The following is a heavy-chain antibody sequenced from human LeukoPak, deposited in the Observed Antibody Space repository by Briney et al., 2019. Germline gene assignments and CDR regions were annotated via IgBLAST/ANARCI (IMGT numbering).Heavy chain of an antibody. CDR2: IIPIFGIA. J-gene: IGHJ4*02. CDR1: GGTFSSYA. V-gene: IGHV1-69*04. Sequence: SVKVSCKASGGTFSSYAISWVRQAPGQGLEWMGRIIPIFGIANYAQKFQGRVTITADKSTSTAYMELSSLRSEDTAVYYCARMGGDRYCSGGSCYSDYWGQGTLVTVSS. D-gene: IGHD2-15*01. CDR3: ARMGGDRYCSGGSCYSDY.